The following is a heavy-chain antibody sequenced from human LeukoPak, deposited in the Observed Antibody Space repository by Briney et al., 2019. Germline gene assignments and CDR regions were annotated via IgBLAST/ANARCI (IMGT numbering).Heavy chain of an antibody. V-gene: IGHV3-53*01. CDR2: IYSGGST. J-gene: IGHJ4*02. CDR1: GFTVSSNY. D-gene: IGHD2-15*01. Sequence: GGSLRLSCAVSGFTVSSNYMSWVRQAPGKGLEWVSVIYSGGSTYYADSVKGRFTISRDNSKNTLYLQMNSLRAEDTAVYYCAKQESRWSLDFFDYWGQGTLVTVSS. CDR3: AKQESRWSLDFFDY.